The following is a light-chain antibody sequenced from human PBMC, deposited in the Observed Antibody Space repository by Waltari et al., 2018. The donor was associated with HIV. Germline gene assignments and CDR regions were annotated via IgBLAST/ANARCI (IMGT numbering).Light chain of an antibody. Sequence: EIVLTQSPGTLSLSPGERATLSCRASQSVSNNYLAWYQQKPGQAPRLLIYGASNRATGISDRFSGSGSGTDFTLTISRLEPEDFAVYYCQQYGSSSDTFGGGTKVEIK. V-gene: IGKV3-20*01. CDR2: GAS. J-gene: IGKJ4*01. CDR3: QQYGSSSDT. CDR1: QSVSNNY.